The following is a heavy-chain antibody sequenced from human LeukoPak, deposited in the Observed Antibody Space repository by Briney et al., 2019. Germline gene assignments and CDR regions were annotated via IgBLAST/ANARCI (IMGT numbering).Heavy chain of an antibody. J-gene: IGHJ4*02. CDR3: ATDGQSSGWYGFDY. Sequence: GGSLRLSCTASGFTFSTYSMNWVRQAPGKGLEWVASITSPVGHIYYADSLKGRITISRDNAKSSLYLQMNSLRGEDTAVYYCATDGQSSGWYGFDYRGQGTLVTVSS. CDR2: ITSPVGHI. CDR1: GFTFSTYS. D-gene: IGHD6-19*01. V-gene: IGHV3-21*01.